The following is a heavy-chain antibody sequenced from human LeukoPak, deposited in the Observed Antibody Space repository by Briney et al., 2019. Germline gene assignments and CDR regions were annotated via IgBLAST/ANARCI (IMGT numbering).Heavy chain of an antibody. V-gene: IGHV3-30*02. CDR2: IRYDGSNK. CDR3: ANLVRFTMVRGDEFDY. CDR1: GFTFSSYG. D-gene: IGHD3-10*01. J-gene: IGHJ4*02. Sequence: ETGGSLRLSCAASGFTFSSYGMHWVRQAPGKGLEWVAFIRYDGSNKYYADSVKGRFTISRDNSKNTLHLQMNSLRAEDTAVYYCANLVRFTMVRGDEFDYWGQGTLVTVSS.